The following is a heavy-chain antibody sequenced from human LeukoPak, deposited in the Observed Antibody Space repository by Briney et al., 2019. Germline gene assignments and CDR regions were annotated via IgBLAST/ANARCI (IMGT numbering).Heavy chain of an antibody. CDR1: GFTVSSNY. CDR3: ARESPTYSGRDPTFDY. J-gene: IGHJ4*02. D-gene: IGHD1-26*01. Sequence: PGGSLRLSCAASGFTVSSNYMSWVRQAPGKGLEWVSVIYSGGSTYYADSVKGRFTISRDNSKNTLYLQMNSLRAEDTAVYYCARESPTYSGRDPTFDYWGQGTLVTVSS. CDR2: IYSGGST. V-gene: IGHV3-53*01.